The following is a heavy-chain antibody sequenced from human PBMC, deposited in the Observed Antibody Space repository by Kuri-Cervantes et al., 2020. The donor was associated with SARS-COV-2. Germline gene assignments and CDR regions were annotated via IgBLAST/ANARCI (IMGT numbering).Heavy chain of an antibody. D-gene: IGHD6-13*01. CDR2: IYHSGST. V-gene: IGHV4-38-2*02. Sequence: SETLSLTCTVSGYSISSGYYWGWIRQPPGKGLEWIGSIYHSGSTYYNPSLKGRVTISVDTSKNQFSLKLSSVTAADTAVYYCVQVDIAAAGTNYYYYMDVWGKGTTVTVSS. J-gene: IGHJ6*03. CDR3: VQVDIAAAGTNYYYYMDV. CDR1: GYSISSGYY.